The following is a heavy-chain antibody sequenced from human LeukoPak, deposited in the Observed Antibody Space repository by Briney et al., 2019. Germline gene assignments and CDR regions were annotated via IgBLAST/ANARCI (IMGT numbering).Heavy chain of an antibody. CDR1: GYTFTSFG. J-gene: IGHJ5*02. V-gene: IGHV1-18*01. CDR2: ISTYSGET. CDR3: ARVIGYSNRGGFDP. Sequence: GASVKVSCKTSGYTFTSFGLSWVRQAPGQGLEWMGWISTYSGETNYAQKPQGRVTMTTDTSTSTAYMELRSLRSEDTAMYYCARVIGYSNRGGFDPWGQGTLVTVSS. D-gene: IGHD6-13*01.